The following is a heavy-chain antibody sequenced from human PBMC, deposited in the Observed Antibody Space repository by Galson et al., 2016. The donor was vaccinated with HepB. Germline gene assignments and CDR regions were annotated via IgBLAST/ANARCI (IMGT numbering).Heavy chain of an antibody. V-gene: IGHV3-23*01. J-gene: IGHJ6*04. CDR2: ITETGSFA. D-gene: IGHD4-17*01. Sequence: SLRLSCAASGFTLSSSAMTWVRQAPGRGLEWVSAITETGSFAYYADSVRGRFTLSRDTSKNTVYLQMNYLRADDTALYDCGRDYPTMTDRYPYHVDVWGKGTAVTVSS. CDR3: GRDYPTMTDRYPYHVDV. CDR1: GFTLSSSA.